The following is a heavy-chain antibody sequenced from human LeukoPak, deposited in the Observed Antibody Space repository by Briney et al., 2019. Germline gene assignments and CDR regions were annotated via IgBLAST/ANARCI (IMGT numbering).Heavy chain of an antibody. Sequence: GGSLRLSCAASGFTFSSFAMSWVRQAPGKGLEWVSAIGGSGGSTYYADSVKGRFTISRDNSKNTLYPQMNSLRAEDTAVYYCAKDRTSVHLWLSDLDYWGQGTLVTVSS. CDR1: GFTFSSFA. V-gene: IGHV3-23*01. CDR3: AKDRTSVHLWLSDLDY. J-gene: IGHJ4*02. D-gene: IGHD5-18*01. CDR2: IGGSGGST.